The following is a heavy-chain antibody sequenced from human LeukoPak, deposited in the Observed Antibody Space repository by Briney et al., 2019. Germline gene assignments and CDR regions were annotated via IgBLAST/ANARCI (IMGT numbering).Heavy chain of an antibody. J-gene: IGHJ4*02. CDR2: IYYSGST. V-gene: IGHV4-34*01. D-gene: IGHD3-10*01. Sequence: PSETLSLTCAVYGGSFRGYYWSWLRQAPGKGVEGSGSIYYSGSTYYNTSLKRGVRISEDTSKNQSSLKLSSVTAADTAVYYCARRGFGELLSSPFDFWGQGTLVTVSS. CDR1: GGSFRGYY. CDR3: ARRGFGELLSSPFDF.